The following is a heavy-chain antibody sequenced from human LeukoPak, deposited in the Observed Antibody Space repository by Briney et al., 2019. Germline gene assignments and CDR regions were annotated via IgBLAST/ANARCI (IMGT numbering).Heavy chain of an antibody. V-gene: IGHV4-4*07. CDR2: IYTSGST. CDR1: GDSFSSYY. CDR3: ARGRAAAGKLDY. J-gene: IGHJ4*02. Sequence: SETLSLTCTVSGDSFSSYYWSWIRQPSGKGLVWIGRIYTSGSTNYNPSLKSRVTMSVDTSKNQFSLKLSSVTAADTAVYYCARGRAAAGKLDYWGQGTLVTVSS. D-gene: IGHD6-13*01.